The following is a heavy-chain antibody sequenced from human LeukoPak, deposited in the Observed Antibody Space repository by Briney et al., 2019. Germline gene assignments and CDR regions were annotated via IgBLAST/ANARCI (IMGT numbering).Heavy chain of an antibody. CDR1: GGSISSYY. D-gene: IGHD2-15*01. V-gene: IGHV4-4*07. J-gene: IGHJ3*02. Sequence: PSETLSLTCTVSGGSISSYYWSWIRQPAGKGLEWIGRIYTSGSTNYNPSIKSRVTMSVDTSKNQFSLKLSSVTAADTAVYYCARDTYCSGGSCYSYAFDIWGQGTMVTVSS. CDR3: ARDTYCSGGSCYSYAFDI. CDR2: IYTSGST.